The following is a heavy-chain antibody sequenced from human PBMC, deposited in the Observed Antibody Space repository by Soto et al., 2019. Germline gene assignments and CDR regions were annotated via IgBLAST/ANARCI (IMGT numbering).Heavy chain of an antibody. Sequence: EVQLVESGGGLVKPGGSLRLSCAGSEITLSNAWMSWVRQAPGKGLEWVGRIKSKSDGGTTDYAAPVKGRFTISRDDSKNTLYLQMNSLKTEDTAVYYCSTTLWFGEFSYFDYWGQGTLVTVSS. V-gene: IGHV3-15*01. CDR3: STTLWFGEFSYFDY. D-gene: IGHD3-10*01. J-gene: IGHJ4*02. CDR2: IKSKSDGGTT. CDR1: EITLSNAW.